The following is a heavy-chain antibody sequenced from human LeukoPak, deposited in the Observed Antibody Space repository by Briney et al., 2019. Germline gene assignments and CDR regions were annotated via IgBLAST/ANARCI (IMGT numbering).Heavy chain of an antibody. Sequence: QSGGSLRLSCAASGFTFSSYAMHWVRQAPGKGLEWVAVISYDGSDKYYADSVKGRFTISRDNSKNTLYLQMNSLRAEDTAVYYCARDVGYGDYHHLNWFDPWGQGTLVTVSS. CDR2: ISYDGSDK. J-gene: IGHJ5*02. CDR1: GFTFSSYA. CDR3: ARDVGYGDYHHLNWFDP. V-gene: IGHV3-30-3*01. D-gene: IGHD4-17*01.